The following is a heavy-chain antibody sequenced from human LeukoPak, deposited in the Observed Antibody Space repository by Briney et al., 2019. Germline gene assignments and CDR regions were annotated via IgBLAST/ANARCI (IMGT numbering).Heavy chain of an antibody. CDR3: VRDGDWAFGD. CDR2: IRNDGSNK. CDR1: GFIFSSYG. V-gene: IGHV3-30*02. J-gene: IGHJ4*02. D-gene: IGHD3-10*01. Sequence: GGSLRLSCAASGFIFSSYGMHWVRQAPGKGLEWEAFIRNDGSNKYYADSVKGRLTISRDNSNNMLYVQMNSLRAEDASVYYCVRDGDWAFGDWGQGTLVTVSS.